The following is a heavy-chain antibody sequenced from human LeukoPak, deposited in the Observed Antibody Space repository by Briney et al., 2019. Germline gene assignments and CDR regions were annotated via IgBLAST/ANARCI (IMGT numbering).Heavy chain of an antibody. Sequence: SETLSLTCAVSGGSISSGGYSWSWIRQPPGKGLEWIGYIYHSGSTYYNPSLKSRVTISVDRSKNQFSLKLSSVTAADTAVYYCARATTVVTDIDYWGQGTLVTVSS. D-gene: IGHD4-23*01. CDR1: GGSISSGGYS. J-gene: IGHJ4*02. CDR3: ARATTVVTDIDY. CDR2: IYHSGST. V-gene: IGHV4-30-2*01.